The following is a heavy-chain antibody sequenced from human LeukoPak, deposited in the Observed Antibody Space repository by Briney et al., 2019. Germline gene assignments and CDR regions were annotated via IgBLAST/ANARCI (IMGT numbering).Heavy chain of an antibody. CDR2: IYYSGST. CDR3: ARLGPVGATSWFDP. Sequence: SETLSLTCTVSGGSISSYYWSWIRQPPGKGLEWSGYIYYSGSTNYNPSLKSRVTISVDTSKNQFSLKLSSVTAADTAVYYCARLGPVGATSWFDPWGQGTLVTVSS. D-gene: IGHD1-26*01. V-gene: IGHV4-59*08. CDR1: GGSISSYY. J-gene: IGHJ5*02.